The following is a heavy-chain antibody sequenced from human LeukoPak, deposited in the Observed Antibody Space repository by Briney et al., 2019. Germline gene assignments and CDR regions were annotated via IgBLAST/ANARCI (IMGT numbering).Heavy chain of an antibody. D-gene: IGHD6-6*01. V-gene: IGHV1-69*01. Sequence: GSSVKVSCKASGGTFSSYAISWVRQAPGQGLEWMGGIIPIFGTANYAQKFQGRVTITADESTSTAYMELSSLRSEDTAVYYCARDRYSSSSDYYYYYMDVWGKGTTVTVSS. CDR3: ARDRYSSSSDYYYYYMDV. CDR2: IIPIFGTA. CDR1: GGTFSSYA. J-gene: IGHJ6*03.